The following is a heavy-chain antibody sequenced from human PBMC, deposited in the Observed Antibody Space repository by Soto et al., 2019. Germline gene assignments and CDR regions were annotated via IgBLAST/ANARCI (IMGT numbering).Heavy chain of an antibody. CDR2: IRQDGIET. D-gene: IGHD3-22*01. CDR3: GRDRDYYDSSGSIAY. J-gene: IGHJ4*02. Sequence: GGSLRLSCAASGFTYASFWMHWVRQAPGKGLEWVANIRQDGIETYYVDSVKGRFTISRDNAKNSLFLQMNSLRDEDTAVYYCGRDRDYYDSSGSIAYWGQGARVTVSS. CDR1: GFTYASFW. V-gene: IGHV3-7*01.